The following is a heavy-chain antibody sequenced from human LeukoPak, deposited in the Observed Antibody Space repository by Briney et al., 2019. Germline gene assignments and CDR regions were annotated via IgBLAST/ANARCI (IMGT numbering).Heavy chain of an antibody. Sequence: GGSLRLSCAASGFTFSSYSMNWVRQAPRKGLEWVSSISSSSSYIYYADSVKGRFTISRDNAKNSLYLQMNSLRAEDTAVYYCARDQSGGKNAFDIWGQGTMVTVSS. CDR2: ISSSSSYI. CDR1: GFTFSSYS. V-gene: IGHV3-21*01. D-gene: IGHD2-15*01. CDR3: ARDQSGGKNAFDI. J-gene: IGHJ3*02.